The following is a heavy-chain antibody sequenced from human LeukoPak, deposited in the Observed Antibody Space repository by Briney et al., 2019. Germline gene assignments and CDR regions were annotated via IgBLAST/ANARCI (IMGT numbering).Heavy chain of an antibody. CDR3: ARGVASPGQDYYLNYMDV. D-gene: IGHD6-13*01. V-gene: IGHV3-21*01. CDR2: ISSSSSYI. J-gene: IGHJ6*03. CDR1: GFTFSSYS. Sequence: GGSLRLSCAASGFTFSSYSMNWVRQAPGKGLEWVSSISSSSSYIYYADSVKGRFTISRDNAKNSLYLQMNSLRAEDTAVYYCARGVASPGQDYYLNYMDVWGKGTTVTVSS.